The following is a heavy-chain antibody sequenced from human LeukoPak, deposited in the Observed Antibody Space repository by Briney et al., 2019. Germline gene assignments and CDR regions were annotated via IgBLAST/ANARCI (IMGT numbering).Heavy chain of an antibody. CDR1: GFTFSSYA. CDR3: AKESDYGGNSDDY. V-gene: IGHV3-23*01. CDR2: ISGSGGST. J-gene: IGHJ4*02. D-gene: IGHD4-23*01. Sequence: GGSPRLSCAASGFTFSSYAMNWVRQAPGKGLERVSGISGSGGSTYYADSVKGRFTISRDNSKNTMYLQMNSLRAEDTAVYYCAKESDYGGNSDDYWGQGTLVTVSS.